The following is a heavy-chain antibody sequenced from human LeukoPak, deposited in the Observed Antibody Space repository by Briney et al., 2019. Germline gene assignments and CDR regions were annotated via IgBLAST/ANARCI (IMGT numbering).Heavy chain of an antibody. CDR3: ARVLLRAFDI. J-gene: IGHJ3*02. Sequence: SETLSLTSTVSGRSISSYYWSWIRQPAGKGLEWIGRIYTSGRTNYNPSLKSRVTMSVVTSKNQFSLKLSSVTAADTAVYYCARVLLRAFDIWGQGKMVTVSS. CDR1: GRSISSYY. D-gene: IGHD3-16*01. CDR2: IYTSGRT. V-gene: IGHV4-4*07.